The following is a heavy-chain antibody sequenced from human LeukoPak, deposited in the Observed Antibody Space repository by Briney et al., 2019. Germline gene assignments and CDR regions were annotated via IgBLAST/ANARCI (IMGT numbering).Heavy chain of an antibody. CDR2: ISYDGSHK. CDR3: AMGARGDTVTSIVGLNWFDP. V-gene: IGHV3-30*03. D-gene: IGHD4-17*01. J-gene: IGHJ5*02. CDR1: GITFRSYG. Sequence: GRSLRLSCAASGITFRSYGMHWVRQAPGKGLEWVAVISYDGSHKYYADSVKGRFSISRDNSKNTLYLQMNSLRADDTAVYYCAMGARGDTVTSIVGLNWFDPWGQGTLVTVSS.